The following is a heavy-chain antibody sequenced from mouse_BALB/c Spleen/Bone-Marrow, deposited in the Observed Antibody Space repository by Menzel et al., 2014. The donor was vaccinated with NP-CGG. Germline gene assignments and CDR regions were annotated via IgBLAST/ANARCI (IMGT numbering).Heavy chain of an antibody. CDR2: ISDGGSYT. J-gene: IGHJ4*01. V-gene: IGHV5-4*02. Sequence: EVKLVESGGGLVKPGGSLKLSCAASGFTFSDYYMYWVRQTPEKRLEWVATISDGGSYTDYPGSVKGRFTVSRDNAKNNLYLQMSSLRSEDTAMYFCARTYRPFALDYWGQGTSVTVSS. CDR3: ARTYRPFALDY. CDR1: GFTFSDYY. D-gene: IGHD2-14*01.